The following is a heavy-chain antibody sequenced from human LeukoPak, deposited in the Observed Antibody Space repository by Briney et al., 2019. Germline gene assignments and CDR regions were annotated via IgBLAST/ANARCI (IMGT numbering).Heavy chain of an antibody. D-gene: IGHD3-10*01. CDR3: ARGLGRELDGAFDI. Sequence: NPGGSLRLSCAASGFTFSSYSVNWVRQAPGKGLEWVSSISSTSSYIYYADSVKGRFTISRDNSRNTLYLQMNSLRAEDTAVYYCARGLGRELDGAFDIWGQGTMVTVSS. J-gene: IGHJ3*02. CDR2: ISSTSSYI. V-gene: IGHV3-21*04. CDR1: GFTFSSYS.